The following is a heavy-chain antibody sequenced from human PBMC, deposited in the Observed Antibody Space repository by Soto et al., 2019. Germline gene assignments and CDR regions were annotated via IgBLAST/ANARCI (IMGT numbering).Heavy chain of an antibody. V-gene: IGHV1-18*04. D-gene: IGHD3-22*01. CDR1: GYTFHDYT. Sequence: QVQLVQSEAEVKEPGASVKVSCKASGYTFHDYTISWVRQAPGQGLEGLGWINPSIPYAQSAQNLRGRVPMTADTSTNTAYMELRNLRADDTAVYYCARNSSDLYGWLDPWGQGTLVTVSS. CDR3: ARNSSDLYGWLDP. CDR2: INPSIPYA. J-gene: IGHJ5*02.